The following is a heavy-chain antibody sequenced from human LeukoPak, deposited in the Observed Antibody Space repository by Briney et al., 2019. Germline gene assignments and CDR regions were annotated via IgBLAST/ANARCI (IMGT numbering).Heavy chain of an antibody. Sequence: PGRSLRLSCAASGFTFSSYSMNWVRQAPGKGLEWVSFITSSSYIYYADSVKGRFTVSRDNAKNSLYLQMNSLRAEDTAVYHCARDLRPYSGYDNLAFDIWGQGTMVTVSS. V-gene: IGHV3-21*01. J-gene: IGHJ3*02. CDR2: ITSSSYI. D-gene: IGHD5-12*01. CDR1: GFTFSSYS. CDR3: ARDLRPYSGYDNLAFDI.